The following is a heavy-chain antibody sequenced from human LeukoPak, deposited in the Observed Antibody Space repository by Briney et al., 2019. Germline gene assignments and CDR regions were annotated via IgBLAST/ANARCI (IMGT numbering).Heavy chain of an antibody. V-gene: IGHV1-69*13. Sequence: VASVKVSCKASGGTFSSYAMSWVRQAPGQGLEWMGGIIPIFGTANYAQKFQGRVTITADESTSTAYMELSSLRSEDTAVYYCARLRLDLPPDIVVVPAAMDDYWGQGTLVTVSS. CDR2: IIPIFGTA. J-gene: IGHJ4*02. CDR3: ARLRLDLPPDIVVVPAAMDDY. CDR1: GGTFSSYA. D-gene: IGHD2-2*01.